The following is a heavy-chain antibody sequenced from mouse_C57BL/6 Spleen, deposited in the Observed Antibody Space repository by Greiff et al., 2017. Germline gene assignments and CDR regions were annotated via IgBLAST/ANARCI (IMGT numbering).Heavy chain of an antibody. D-gene: IGHD1-1*01. CDR3: AMGAYYYGSSPFAY. V-gene: IGHV1-74*01. J-gene: IGHJ3*01. CDR1: GYTFTSYW. CDR2: IHPSDSDT. Sequence: VKLQQPGAELVKPGASVKVSCKASGYTFTSYWMHWVKQRPGQGLEWIGRIHPSDSDTNYNQKFKGKATLTVDKSSSTAYMQLSSLTSEDSAVYYCAMGAYYYGSSPFAYWGQGTLVTVSA.